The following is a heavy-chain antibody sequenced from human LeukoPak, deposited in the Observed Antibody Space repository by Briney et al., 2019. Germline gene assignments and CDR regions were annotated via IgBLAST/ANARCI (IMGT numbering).Heavy chain of an antibody. CDR3: ARDQWWQFIAVAITSYFDC. D-gene: IGHD6-19*01. V-gene: IGHV3-7*01. J-gene: IGHJ4*02. CDR2: IKQDGSEK. Sequence: GGSLRLSCAASGFTFNTYWMSWVRQAPGKGLEWAANIKQDGSEKYYMDSVKGRFTISRDNAKNSLYLQMNSLRAEDTAVYYCARDQWWQFIAVAITSYFDCWGQGTLVTVSS. CDR1: GFTFNTYW.